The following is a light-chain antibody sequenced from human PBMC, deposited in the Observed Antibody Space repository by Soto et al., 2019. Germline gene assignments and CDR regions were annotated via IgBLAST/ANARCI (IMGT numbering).Light chain of an antibody. CDR1: NSDIGGYNY. Sequence: QSALTQPASVSGSPGQSITISCTGTNSDIGGYNYVSWYQQHPDKVPKLIIYDVTCRPSGVADRFSGSKSGNTASLTISGLQTEDEADYYCSSFTSSRTIVFGTGTKLTVL. CDR3: SSFTSSRTIV. CDR2: DVT. V-gene: IGLV2-14*01. J-gene: IGLJ1*01.